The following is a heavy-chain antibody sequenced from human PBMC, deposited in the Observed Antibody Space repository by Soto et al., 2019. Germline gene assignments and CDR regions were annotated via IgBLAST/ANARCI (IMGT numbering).Heavy chain of an antibody. D-gene: IGHD5-12*01. Sequence: QVQLQQSGPGLVKPSQTLSLTCAISGDSVSSNSAAWNWIRQSPSRGLEWLGRTYYRSKWYNDXAVXXXSRITINPDTXXNXFXXQLNSVTPEDTAVYYCARDRWGYSGYDPKGTVFDYWGQGTLVTVSS. CDR2: TYYRSKWYN. CDR3: ARDRWGYSGYDPKGTVFDY. V-gene: IGHV6-1*01. J-gene: IGHJ4*02. CDR1: GDSVSSNSAA.